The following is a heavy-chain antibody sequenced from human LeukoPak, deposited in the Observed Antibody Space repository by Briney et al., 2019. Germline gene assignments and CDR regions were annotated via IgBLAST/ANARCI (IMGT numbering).Heavy chain of an antibody. V-gene: IGHV1-69*13. Sequence: ASVKVSCKASGGTFSSYAISWVRQAPGQGLEWMGGVIPIFGTANYAQKFQGRVTITADESTSTAYMELSSLRSEDTAVYYCASPEGGYSYGYVYWGQGTLVTVSS. CDR2: VIPIFGTA. J-gene: IGHJ4*02. CDR1: GGTFSSYA. D-gene: IGHD5-18*01. CDR3: ASPEGGYSYGYVY.